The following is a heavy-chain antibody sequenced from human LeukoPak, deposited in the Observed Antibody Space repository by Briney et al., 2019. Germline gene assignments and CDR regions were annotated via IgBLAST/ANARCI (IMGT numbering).Heavy chain of an antibody. CDR2: IYSGGST. D-gene: IGHD6-13*01. J-gene: IGHJ3*02. V-gene: IGHV3-53*01. Sequence: GGSLRLSCAASGFSVSSNYMSWVRQAPGKGLEWVSVIYSGGSTYYADSVKGRFTISRDNSKNTLYLQMNSLRAEDTAVYYCARAGPIAAAVPDAFDIWGQGTMVTVSS. CDR1: GFSVSSNY. CDR3: ARAGPIAAAVPDAFDI.